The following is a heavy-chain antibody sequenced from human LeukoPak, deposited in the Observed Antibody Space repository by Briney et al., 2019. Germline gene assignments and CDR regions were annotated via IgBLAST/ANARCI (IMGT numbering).Heavy chain of an antibody. CDR2: IKQDGSTI. CDR3: ARIGYSGSSFDF. V-gene: IGHV3-7*01. Sequence: PGGSLRLSCAASGFTFSNYWMSWVRQAPGKGLEWVANIKQDGSTIYYVGSVKGRFTISRDNAKNSVYLQMNTLGAEDTAVYYCARIGYSGSSFDFWGRGTLVTVSS. D-gene: IGHD5-12*01. CDR1: GFTFSNYW. J-gene: IGHJ2*01.